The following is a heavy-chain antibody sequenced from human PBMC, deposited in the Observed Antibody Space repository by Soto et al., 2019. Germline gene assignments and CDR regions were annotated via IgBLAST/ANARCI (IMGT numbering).Heavy chain of an antibody. Sequence: GASVKVSCKASGGTFSSYAISWVRQAPGQGLEWMGGIIPILGTANYAQKFQGRVTITADESTSTAYMELSSLRSEDTAVYYCARDLPTQQLVPRDDYYYGMDVWGQGTTVTVSS. CDR3: ARDLPTQQLVPRDDYYYGMDV. D-gene: IGHD6-13*01. V-gene: IGHV1-69*13. CDR1: GGTFSSYA. J-gene: IGHJ6*02. CDR2: IIPILGTA.